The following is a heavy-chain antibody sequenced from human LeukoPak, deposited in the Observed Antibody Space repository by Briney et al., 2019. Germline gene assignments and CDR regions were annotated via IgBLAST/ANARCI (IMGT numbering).Heavy chain of an antibody. CDR3: ARDQLRDSGSYYGLA. V-gene: IGHV3-48*02. CDR2: ISSSSSTI. D-gene: IGHD1-26*01. CDR1: GFTFSSDS. Sequence: GGSLRLSCAASGFTFSSDSMNWVRQAPGKGLEWVSYISSSSSTIYYADSVKGRFTISRDNAKNSLYLQMNSLRDEDTAVYYCARDQLRDSGSYYGLAWGQGTLVTVSS. J-gene: IGHJ4*02.